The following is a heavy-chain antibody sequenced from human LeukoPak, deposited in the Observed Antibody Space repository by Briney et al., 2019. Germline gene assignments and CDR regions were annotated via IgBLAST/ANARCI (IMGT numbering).Heavy chain of an antibody. D-gene: IGHD5/OR15-5a*01. CDR1: GGSFSGYY. Sequence: SETLSLTCAVYGGSFSGYYWSWIRQPPGKGLEWIGEINHSGSTNYNPSLKSRVTISVDTSKNQFSLKLSSVTAADTAVYYCARESTLDAFDIWGQGTMVTVSS. V-gene: IGHV4-34*01. CDR3: ARESTLDAFDI. J-gene: IGHJ3*02. CDR2: INHSGST.